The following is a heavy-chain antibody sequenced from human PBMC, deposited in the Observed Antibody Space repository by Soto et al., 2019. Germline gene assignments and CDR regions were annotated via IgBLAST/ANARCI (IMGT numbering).Heavy chain of an antibody. CDR2: IYYSGIT. J-gene: IGHJ6*02. CDR3: ARYKSNYYYGMDV. Sequence: SDTLSLTCTVSGSSIRRYYWSWIRQAPGKGLEWIGYIYYSGITNYNPSLKSRVTISVDTSKNQFSLKLSSVTAADTAVYYCARYKSNYYYGMDVWGQGTTVTVS. CDR1: GSSIRRYY. D-gene: IGHD1-20*01. V-gene: IGHV4-59*07.